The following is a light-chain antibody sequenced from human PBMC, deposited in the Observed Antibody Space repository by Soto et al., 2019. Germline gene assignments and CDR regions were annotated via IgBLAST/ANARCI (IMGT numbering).Light chain of an antibody. CDR3: QQYHQWPRS. CDR2: GAY. V-gene: IGKV3-15*01. J-gene: IGKJ4*01. CDR1: QSVSSK. Sequence: VMTQSPATLSVSPGERATLSCRASQSVSSKLAWYQQKPGQAPRLLIYGAYNRATGIPARFSGSGSGTEFTLTISSLQSEDFAVYYCQQYHQWPRSFGGGTKVEIK.